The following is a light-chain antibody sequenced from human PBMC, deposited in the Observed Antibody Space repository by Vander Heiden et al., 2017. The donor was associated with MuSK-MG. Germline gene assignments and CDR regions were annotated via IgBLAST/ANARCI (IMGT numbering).Light chain of an antibody. J-gene: IGKJ3*01. Sequence: DIVMTPPPLSLPVTPGEPASISCRSSQSLLHSNGYNYLDWYLQKPGQSPQLLIYLGSNRASGVPDRFSGSGSGTDFTLKISRVEAEDVGVYYCRQALQTPFTFGHGTKVEIK. V-gene: IGKV2-28*01. CDR3: RQALQTPFT. CDR2: LGS. CDR1: QSLLHSNGYNY.